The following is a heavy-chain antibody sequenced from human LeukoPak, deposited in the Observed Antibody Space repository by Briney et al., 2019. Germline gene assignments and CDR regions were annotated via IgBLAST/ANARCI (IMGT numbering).Heavy chain of an antibody. CDR1: GLTFSSYW. D-gene: IGHD6-13*01. V-gene: IGHV3-7*01. Sequence: GGSLRLSCAASGLTFSSYWMSWVRQAPGKGLEWVANIKQDGSEKYDVDSVKGRFTISRDNAKNSLYLQMNSLRAEDTAVYYCARAAGYSSSWYALYYYYYMDVWGKGTTVTVSS. J-gene: IGHJ6*03. CDR3: ARAAGYSSSWYALYYYYYMDV. CDR2: IKQDGSEK.